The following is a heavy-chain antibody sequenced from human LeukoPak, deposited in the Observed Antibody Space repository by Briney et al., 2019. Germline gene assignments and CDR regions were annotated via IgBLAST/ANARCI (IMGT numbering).Heavy chain of an antibody. CDR1: GFTFSSYS. V-gene: IGHV3-15*01. J-gene: IGHJ4*02. CDR3: TTGRSRVGATMYY. D-gene: IGHD1-26*01. CDR2: IKSKTDGGTT. Sequence: GGSLRLSCAASGFTFSSYSMNWVRQAPGKGLEWVGCIKSKTDGGTTDYAAPVKGRFTISRDDSKNTLYLQMNSLKTEDTAVYYCTTGRSRVGATMYYWGQGTLVTVSS.